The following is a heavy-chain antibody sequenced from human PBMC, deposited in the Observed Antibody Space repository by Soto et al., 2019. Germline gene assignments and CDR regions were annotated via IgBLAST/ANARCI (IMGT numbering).Heavy chain of an antibody. Sequence: GESLKISCKGSGYTFSGHWIAWVRQMPGKGLEWLGIIFPADSQTKYRPSFQGQVIISADRSINTAYLQWSSLKTSDSAFYSCARLRGTTLQVAFFDPGGQGTLVTVSS. CDR1: GYTFSGHW. D-gene: IGHD1-1*01. CDR3: ARLRGTTLQVAFFDP. V-gene: IGHV5-51*01. J-gene: IGHJ5*02. CDR2: IFPADSQT.